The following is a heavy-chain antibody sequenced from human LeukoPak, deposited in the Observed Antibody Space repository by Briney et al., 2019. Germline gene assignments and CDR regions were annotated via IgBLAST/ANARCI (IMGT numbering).Heavy chain of an antibody. J-gene: IGHJ4*02. D-gene: IGHD3-10*01. Sequence: SVKVSCKASGGTFSSYAISWVRQAPGQGLEWMGRIIPIFGTANYAQKFQGRVTIATDESTSTAYMELSSLRSEDTAVYYCARETDYGSGSSDYWGQGTLVTVSS. CDR1: GGTFSSYA. CDR2: IIPIFGTA. V-gene: IGHV1-69*05. CDR3: ARETDYGSGSSDY.